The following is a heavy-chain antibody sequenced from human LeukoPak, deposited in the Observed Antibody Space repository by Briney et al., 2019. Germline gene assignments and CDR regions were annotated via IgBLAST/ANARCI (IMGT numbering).Heavy chain of an antibody. D-gene: IGHD2/OR15-2a*01. CDR1: GFAFNTYS. J-gene: IGHJ4*02. Sequence: SGGSLRLSCAASGFAFNTYSMNWVRQAPGKGLEWVSFIFSSSTYIYYTDSVKGRFTISRDNARNSLYLQMDNLRAEDTGVYYCARDFYDGFALDYWGQGTLVTVSS. CDR2: IFSSSTYI. CDR3: ARDFYDGFALDY. V-gene: IGHV3-21*03.